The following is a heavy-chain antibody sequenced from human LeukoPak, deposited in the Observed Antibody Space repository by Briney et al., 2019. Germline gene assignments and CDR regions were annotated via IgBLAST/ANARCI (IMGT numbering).Heavy chain of an antibody. CDR3: AKGRSSGTPYYFDY. D-gene: IGHD3-22*01. J-gene: IGHJ4*02. CDR2: ISGTGGYT. V-gene: IGHV3-23*01. CDR1: GFTFSSYA. Sequence: GGSLRLSCGASGFTFSSYAMTWVRQAPGKGLEWVSAISGTGGYTYYTDSVKGRFTISRDNSKNTLYLQMNSLRAEDTAVYYCAKGRSSGTPYYFDYWGQGTLVTVSS.